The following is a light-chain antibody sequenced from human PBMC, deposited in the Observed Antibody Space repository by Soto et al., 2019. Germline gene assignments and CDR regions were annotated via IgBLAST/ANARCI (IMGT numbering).Light chain of an antibody. CDR3: QHYASSWWM. Sequence: EVVFTQFPCTLSLSPGERATLSCRASQTVGSSYIAWYQQKPGQTPRLLIYGASSRATGVPDRFSGSGSGTDFTLTISRLEAEDFAVYYCQHYASSWWMFGQGTKVDIK. J-gene: IGKJ1*01. CDR2: GAS. CDR1: QTVGSSY. V-gene: IGKV3-20*01.